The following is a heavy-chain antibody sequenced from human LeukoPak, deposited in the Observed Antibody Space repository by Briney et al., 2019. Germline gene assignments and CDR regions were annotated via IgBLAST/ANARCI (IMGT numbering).Heavy chain of an antibody. CDR3: TRGLGEHGGVSDR. CDR1: GFIFTSNR. J-gene: IGHJ5*02. D-gene: IGHD3-16*01. Sequence: GGSLRLSCAASGFIFTSNRMNWVRQAPGKGLEWVANIKHDGSEQIYVDSVKGRFTISRDNAKGSVYLQMNSLRAEDTAVYYCTRGLGEHGGVSDRWGQGTLVTVSS. V-gene: IGHV3-7*01. CDR2: IKHDGSEQ.